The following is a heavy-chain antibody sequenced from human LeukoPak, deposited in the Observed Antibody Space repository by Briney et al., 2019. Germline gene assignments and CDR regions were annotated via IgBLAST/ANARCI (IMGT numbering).Heavy chain of an antibody. D-gene: IGHD6-6*01. CDR2: MWYDGSKD. CDR1: GFSFSTYG. V-gene: IGHV3-33*06. CDR3: AKDRETYEYTFDY. J-gene: IGHJ4*02. Sequence: GGSLRLSCAASGFSFSTYGIHWVRQAPGTGLEWVAVMWYDGSKDYYADSVKGRFTISRDTSKNTLYLQMNNLRAEDTAVYYCAKDRETYEYTFDYWGQGTLVTVSS.